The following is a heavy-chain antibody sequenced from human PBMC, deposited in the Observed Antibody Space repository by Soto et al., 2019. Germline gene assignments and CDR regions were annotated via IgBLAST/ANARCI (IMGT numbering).Heavy chain of an antibody. Sequence: EVQLVESGGGLVQPGRSLRLSCSASGFTFEDYVMHWVRQAPGKGLEWVSRISWDSGSVAYADSVKGRITISRDHAKNSLYLQMTSLRPDDTAVFYCTKDFTIFSVVGASDVLGQGTMVTVSS. CDR2: ISWDSGSV. CDR1: GFTFEDYV. D-gene: IGHD3-3*01. V-gene: IGHV3-9*01. J-gene: IGHJ3*01. CDR3: TKDFTIFSVVGASDV.